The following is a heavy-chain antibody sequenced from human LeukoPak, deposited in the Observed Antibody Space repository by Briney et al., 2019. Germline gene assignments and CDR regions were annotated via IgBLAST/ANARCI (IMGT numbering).Heavy chain of an antibody. V-gene: IGHV3-23*01. CDR3: AKPKDNSLYCFDY. CDR1: GGSISSTSYY. D-gene: IGHD1-20*01. J-gene: IGHJ4*02. Sequence: ETLSLTCTASGGSISSTSYYWGWVRQPPGRGLEWVSAISGSGGSTYYADSVKGRFTISRDNYKNTLYLQMSRLRAEDTAVYYCAKPKDNSLYCFDYWGQGTLVTVPS. CDR2: ISGSGGST.